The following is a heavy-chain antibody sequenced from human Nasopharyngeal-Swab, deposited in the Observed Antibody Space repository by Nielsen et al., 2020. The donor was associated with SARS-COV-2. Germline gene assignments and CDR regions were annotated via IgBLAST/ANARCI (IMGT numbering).Heavy chain of an antibody. Sequence: SLKISCTTSGFTFDAYAMSWFRQAPGKGLEWVGFIRSKIYSGAPDYAASVKGRFTISSDGAESIAFLQMNSLETEDTGVYYCARSVGSFYGQGAFDIWGQGTMVTVSS. J-gene: IGHJ3*02. D-gene: IGHD1-26*01. CDR2: IRSKIYSGAP. CDR3: ARSVGSFYGQGAFDI. V-gene: IGHV3-49*01. CDR1: GFTFDAYA.